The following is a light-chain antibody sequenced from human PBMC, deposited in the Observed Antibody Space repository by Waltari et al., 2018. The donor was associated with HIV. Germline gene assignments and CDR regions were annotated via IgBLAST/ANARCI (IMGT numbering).Light chain of an antibody. V-gene: IGLV2-14*01. Sequence: QSALTQSASVSGSPGPSITISCTGTSSEAGDYKYVSWYQQYPGKALNVMMYEVSNPPSGVSNRFSGSWSGNTASLTSSGLQPEDEAYYYCCSYIGSAWVFGGGTKLTVL. CDR1: SSEAGDYKY. J-gene: IGLJ3*02. CDR3: CSYIGSAWV. CDR2: EVS.